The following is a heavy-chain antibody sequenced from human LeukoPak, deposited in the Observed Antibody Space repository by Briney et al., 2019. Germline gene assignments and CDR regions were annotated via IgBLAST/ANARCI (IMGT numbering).Heavy chain of an antibody. J-gene: IGHJ1*01. V-gene: IGHV4-59*01. CDR2: IFYSETT. Sequence: SETLSPTCTVSGGSISSSYWTWIRQPPGKGLEWIGNIFYSETTNYNPSLKSRVTISVDTSKNQLTLYLSSVTAADTAVYYCARERGSEDAEYFHLWGQGTLVTVSS. CDR3: ARERGSEDAEYFHL. CDR1: GGSISSSY. D-gene: IGHD3-10*01.